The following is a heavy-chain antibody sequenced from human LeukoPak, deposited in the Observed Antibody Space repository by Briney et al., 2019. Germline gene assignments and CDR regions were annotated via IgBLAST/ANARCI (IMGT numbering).Heavy chain of an antibody. CDR1: GYSISSGYY. CDR2: IYHSGST. V-gene: IGHV4-38-2*02. CDR3: ARDLQLGGRD. D-gene: IGHD3-16*01. J-gene: IGHJ4*02. Sequence: SETLSLTCTVSGYSISSGYYWGWIRQPPGKGLEWIGSIYHSGSTYYNPSLKSRVTISVDTSKNQFSLKLSSVTAADTAVYYCARDLQLGGRDWGQGTLVTVSS.